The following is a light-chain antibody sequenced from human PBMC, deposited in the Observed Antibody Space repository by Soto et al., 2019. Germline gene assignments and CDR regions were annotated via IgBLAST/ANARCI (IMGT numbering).Light chain of an antibody. CDR1: TSDVGGYNY. CDR3: RSYTSSSTYV. Sequence: TQPASVSGSPGQSITISCTGTTSDVGGYNYVSWYQQHPGKAPKLMIYEVSNRPSGVSNRFSGSKSGNTASLTISGLQAEDEADYYCRSYTSSSTYVFGTGTKVTVL. J-gene: IGLJ1*01. CDR2: EVS. V-gene: IGLV2-14*01.